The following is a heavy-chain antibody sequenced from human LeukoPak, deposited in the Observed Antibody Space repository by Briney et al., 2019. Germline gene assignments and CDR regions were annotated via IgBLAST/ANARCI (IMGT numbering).Heavy chain of an antibody. V-gene: IGHV4-39*01. Sequence: PSETLSPTCTVSGGSISSSSYYWGWIRQPPGKGLEWIGSIYYSGSTYYNPSLKSRVTISVDTSKNQFSLKLSSVTAADTAVYYCVRQDGLGYCGSTSCSYYMDVWGKGTTVTVSS. D-gene: IGHD2-2*01. J-gene: IGHJ6*03. CDR2: IYYSGST. CDR1: GGSISSSSYY. CDR3: VRQDGLGYCGSTSCSYYMDV.